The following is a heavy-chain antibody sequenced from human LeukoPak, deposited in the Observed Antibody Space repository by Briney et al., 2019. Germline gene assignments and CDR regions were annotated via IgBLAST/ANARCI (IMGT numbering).Heavy chain of an antibody. CDR2: IKEDGSEK. J-gene: IGHJ5*02. Sequence: GGSLRLSCVASGFTFSVYWMGWVRQAPGKGLEWVANIKEDGSEKYYVDSVKGRFTISRDNAKNSLYLQMSSLRAEDTAVYYCARGGGWFAPWGQGTLVTVSS. V-gene: IGHV3-7*01. CDR3: ARGGGWFAP. CDR1: GFTFSVYW. D-gene: IGHD3-10*01.